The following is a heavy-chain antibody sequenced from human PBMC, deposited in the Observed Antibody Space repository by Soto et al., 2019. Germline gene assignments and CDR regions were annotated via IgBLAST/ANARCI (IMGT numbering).Heavy chain of an antibody. CDR2: IDWDDDK. CDR1: GFSLTTSGMR. CDR3: ARTRVVSAVNYGMDV. V-gene: IGHV2-70*04. Sequence: SGPTLVNPTPTLTLTCTFSGFSLTTSGMRVSWIRQPPGKAPEWLARIDWDDDKVYSRSLRTRLTISKDTSKNQVVLIMTNMDPVDTATYYCARTRVVSAVNYGMDVWGQGTTVTVSS. D-gene: IGHD2-15*01. J-gene: IGHJ6*02.